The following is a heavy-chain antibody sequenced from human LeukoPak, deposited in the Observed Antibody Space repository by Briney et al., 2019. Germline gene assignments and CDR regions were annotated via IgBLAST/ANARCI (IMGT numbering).Heavy chain of an antibody. Sequence: GGSLRLSCAASGFTFSSYAMSWVRQAPGKGLEWVSAISGSGGSTYYADSVKGRFTISRDNSKNTLYLQMNSLRAEDTAVYYCAKGLRAFGVVIIPFDYWGQGTLVTVSS. CDR2: ISGSGGST. V-gene: IGHV3-23*01. J-gene: IGHJ4*02. D-gene: IGHD3-3*01. CDR1: GFTFSSYA. CDR3: AKGLRAFGVVIIPFDY.